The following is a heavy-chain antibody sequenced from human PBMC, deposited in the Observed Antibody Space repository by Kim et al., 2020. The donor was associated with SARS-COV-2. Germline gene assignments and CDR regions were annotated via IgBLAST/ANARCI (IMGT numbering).Heavy chain of an antibody. CDR3: ARTSIYDSSGYNGHFDY. Sequence: LRSRVTISVDTSKNQFSLKLSSVTAADTAVYYCARTSIYDSSGYNGHFDYWGQGTLVTVSS. D-gene: IGHD3-22*01. J-gene: IGHJ4*02. V-gene: IGHV4-31*02.